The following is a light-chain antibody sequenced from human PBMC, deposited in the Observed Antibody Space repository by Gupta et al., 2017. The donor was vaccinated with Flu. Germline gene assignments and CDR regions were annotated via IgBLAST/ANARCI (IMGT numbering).Light chain of an antibody. Sequence: QLVLTQSPPVPASLGASVKPTCTLLSGHRSYAIAWHQQQPEKGPRYLMKLNSDGSHSKGDGIPDRFSGSSSGAERYRIISSLQAEDEADYYCQTWGTGIRVFGGGTKLTV. CDR2: LNSDGSH. J-gene: IGLJ3*02. V-gene: IGLV4-69*01. CDR3: QTWGTGIRV. CDR1: SGHRSYA.